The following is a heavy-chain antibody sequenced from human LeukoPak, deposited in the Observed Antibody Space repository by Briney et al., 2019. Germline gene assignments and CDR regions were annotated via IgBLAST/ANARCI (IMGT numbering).Heavy chain of an antibody. Sequence: GGSLRLSCAASGFTFSSYTMNWVRQAPGKGLEWVSSISRGSSYIYYADSLKGRFTISRDNAKNSLNLQMNSLRAEDTAVYYCARDWEGPLGYFDYWGQGTLGTGSS. CDR3: ARDWEGPLGYFDY. CDR2: ISRGSSYI. D-gene: IGHD1-26*01. V-gene: IGHV3-21*01. CDR1: GFTFSSYT. J-gene: IGHJ4*02.